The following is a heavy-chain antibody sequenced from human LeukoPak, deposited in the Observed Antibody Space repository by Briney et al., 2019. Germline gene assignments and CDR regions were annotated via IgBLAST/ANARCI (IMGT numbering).Heavy chain of an antibody. CDR2: ISTGNGNT. CDR1: ASTFSTYA. J-gene: IGHJ4*02. V-gene: IGHV1-3*03. D-gene: IGHD3-10*01. Sequence: ASVKVFCKASASTFSTYAIHWVRQAPGQGLVWMGWISTGNGNTRYSKAFQDRVTITRDTSASTVYMELRGLRSEDMAVYYCARENYYRIGRFDRAYLDDWGQGTLVTVSS. CDR3: ARENYYRIGRFDRAYLDD.